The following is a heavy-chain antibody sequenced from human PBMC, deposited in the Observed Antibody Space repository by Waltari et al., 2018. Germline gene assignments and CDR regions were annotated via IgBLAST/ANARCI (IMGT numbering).Heavy chain of an antibody. CDR3: ARVEWSGWYYVDN. D-gene: IGHD6-19*01. J-gene: IGHJ4*02. CDR1: GFIFSSYT. Sequence: VQLVESGGGLVKPGGSLRLSCAASGFIFSSYTMNWVRRAPGKGLEWVSSISGGSNFIYYGDSVKGRFTISRDNAENSLFLQMDSLRPEDTAIYYCARVEWSGWYYVDNWGQGTLVTVSS. CDR2: ISGGSNFI. V-gene: IGHV3-21*01.